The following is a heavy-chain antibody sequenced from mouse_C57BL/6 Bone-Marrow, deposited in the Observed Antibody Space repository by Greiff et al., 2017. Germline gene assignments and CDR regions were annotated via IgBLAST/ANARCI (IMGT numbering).Heavy chain of an antibody. J-gene: IGHJ1*03. V-gene: IGHV1-82*01. CDR1: GYAFSSSW. Sequence: LVEPGASVKISCKASGYAFSSSWMNWVKQRPGKGLEWIGRIYPGDGDTNYNGKFKGKATLTADKSSSTAYMQLSSLTSEDSAVYFCARGHYYGSSYFDVWGTGTTVTVSS. CDR2: IYPGDGDT. D-gene: IGHD1-1*01. CDR3: ARGHYYGSSYFDV.